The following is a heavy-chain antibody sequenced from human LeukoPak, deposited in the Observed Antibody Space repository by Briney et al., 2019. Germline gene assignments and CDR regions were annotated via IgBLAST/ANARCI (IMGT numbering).Heavy chain of an antibody. J-gene: IGHJ4*02. CDR2: IYYSGST. V-gene: IGHV4-59*01. CDR3: AREYGLGYCSSTSCYAHFDY. CDR1: GGSFNGYY. Sequence: SETLSLTCAVYGGSFNGYYWSWIRQPPGKGLEWIGYIYYSGSTNYNPSLKSRVTISVDTSKNQFSLKLSSVTAADTAVYYCAREYGLGYCSSTSCYAHFDYWGQGTLVTVSS. D-gene: IGHD2-2*01.